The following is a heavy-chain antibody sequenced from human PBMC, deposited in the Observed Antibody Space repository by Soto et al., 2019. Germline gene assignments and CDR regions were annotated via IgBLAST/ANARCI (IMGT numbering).Heavy chain of an antibody. CDR2: ISSGGSTT. J-gene: IGHJ4*02. V-gene: IGHV3-23*01. CDR3: AKVVGMTSVTFDSYYFDY. CDR1: GFTFYNYA. Sequence: LRLSCAASGFTFYNYALSWVRQAPGKGLEWVSVISSGGSTTFYADSVRGRFTISRDNSKNSVHLEMNSLRAEDTAVYYCAKVVGMTSVTFDSYYFDYWGQGTLVTVYS. D-gene: IGHD4-17*01.